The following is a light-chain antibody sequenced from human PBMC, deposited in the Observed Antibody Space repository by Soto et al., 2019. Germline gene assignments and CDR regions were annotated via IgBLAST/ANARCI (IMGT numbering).Light chain of an antibody. CDR3: QKYNSATRT. CDR1: QGISNY. V-gene: IGKV1-27*01. Sequence: DIQMTQSPSSLSASVGDRVTITCRASQGISNYLAWYQQKPGKVPKLLIYAASTLQSGIPPRFSGSGSGTDFTLTISSLQPEYVATSYCQKYNSATRTFGQGTKVEIK. CDR2: AAS. J-gene: IGKJ1*01.